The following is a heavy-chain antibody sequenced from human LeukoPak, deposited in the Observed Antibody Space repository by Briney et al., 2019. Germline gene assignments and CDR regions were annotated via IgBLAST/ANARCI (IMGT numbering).Heavy chain of an antibody. J-gene: IGHJ4*02. CDR1: GGSISSYY. CDR2: IYYSGST. D-gene: IGHD5-18*01. V-gene: IGHV4-59*01. Sequence: SSETLSLTCTVSGGSISSYYWSWIRQPPGKGLEWIGYIYYSGSTNYNPSLKSRVTISVDTSKNQFSLKLSSVTAADTAVYYCASFPGYSYGYYWGQGTLVTVSS. CDR3: ASFPGYSYGYY.